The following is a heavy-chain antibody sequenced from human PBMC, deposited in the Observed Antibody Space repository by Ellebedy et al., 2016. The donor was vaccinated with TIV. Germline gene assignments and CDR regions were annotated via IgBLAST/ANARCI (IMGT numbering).Heavy chain of an antibody. J-gene: IGHJ6*03. D-gene: IGHD3-9*01. V-gene: IGHV4-34*01. CDR1: GGSFSGCY. CDR2: INHSGST. CDR3: ARSARYYDILTGYYTAYYYMDV. Sequence: MPSETLSLTCAVYGGSFSGCYWSWIRQPPGKGLEWIGEINHSGSTNYNPSLKSRVTISVDTSKNQISLKLSSVTAADTAVYYCARSARYYDILTGYYTAYYYMDVWGKGTTVTVSS.